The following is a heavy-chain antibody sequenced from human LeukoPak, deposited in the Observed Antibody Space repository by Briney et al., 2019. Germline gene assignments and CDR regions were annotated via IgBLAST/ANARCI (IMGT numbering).Heavy chain of an antibody. V-gene: IGHV3-20*04. CDR2: INWNGGST. CDR3: AKYADHSGGSCDFDY. J-gene: IGHJ4*02. CDR1: GFTFDDYG. Sequence: GGSLRLSCAASGFTFDDYGMSWVRQAPGKGLEWVSGINWNGGSTGYADSVKGRFTISRDDSKNTLYLQMNSLRAEDTAVYYCAKYADHSGGSCDFDYWGQGTLVTVSS. D-gene: IGHD2-15*01.